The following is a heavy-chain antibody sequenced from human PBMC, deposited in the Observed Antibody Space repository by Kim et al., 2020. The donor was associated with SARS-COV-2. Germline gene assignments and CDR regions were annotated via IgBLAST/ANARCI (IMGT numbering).Heavy chain of an antibody. CDR1: GLTFNTAW. CDR3: TTEDSNR. V-gene: IGHV3-15*01. J-gene: IGHJ5*02. Sequence: GGSLRLSCTASGLTFNTAWMAWVRQAPGKGLEWVGRIKSESYGGSTDYNAPVKGRFTISRDDSRNTVYLQMNSLKIEDTAVYYCTTEDSNRWGQGTLVT. CDR2: IKSESYGGST.